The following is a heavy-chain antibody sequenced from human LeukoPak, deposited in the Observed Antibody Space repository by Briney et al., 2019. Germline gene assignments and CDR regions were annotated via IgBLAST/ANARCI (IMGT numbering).Heavy chain of an antibody. CDR3: TTICPDY. J-gene: IGHJ4*02. CDR1: GFTFSNYW. V-gene: IGHV3-74*01. D-gene: IGHD3-3*01. CDR2: IKTDDSST. Sequence: GGSLRLSCAASGFTFSNYWMHWVRQVPGKGLVWIARIKTDDSSTDYADSVRGRFTISRDNAKNTLYLQMNSLRAEDTAVYYCTTICPDYWGQGTLVAVSS.